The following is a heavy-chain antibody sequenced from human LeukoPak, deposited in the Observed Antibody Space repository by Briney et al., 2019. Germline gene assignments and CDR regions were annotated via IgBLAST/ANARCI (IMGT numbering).Heavy chain of an antibody. CDR1: GLTFSDAW. CDR2: IRNDRIT. V-gene: IGHV3-15*01. Sequence: GGSLRLSCVLSGLTFSDAWMSWVRQAPGKGLEWVGRIRNDRITDYAAPVQGRFSISRDNSKNTFYLQMNSLRTEDTGMYFCHGMASILTGDYWGQGTLVTVSS. CDR3: HGMASILTGDY. D-gene: IGHD5-12*01. J-gene: IGHJ4*02.